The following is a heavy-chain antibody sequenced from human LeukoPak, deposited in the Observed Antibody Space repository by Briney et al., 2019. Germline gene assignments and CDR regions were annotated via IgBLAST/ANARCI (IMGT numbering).Heavy chain of an antibody. CDR2: IYYSGLT. Sequence: SETLSLTCTVSGGSVSSSSYYWAWIRQPPGKGLEWIGSIYYSGLTNYSPSLKSRVTISLDTSKNQFSLNINFVTAADTAVYYCARDVPGGRNDYWGQGTLVTVSS. CDR3: ARDVPGGRNDY. J-gene: IGHJ4*02. V-gene: IGHV4-39*07. D-gene: IGHD3-16*01. CDR1: GGSVSSSSYY.